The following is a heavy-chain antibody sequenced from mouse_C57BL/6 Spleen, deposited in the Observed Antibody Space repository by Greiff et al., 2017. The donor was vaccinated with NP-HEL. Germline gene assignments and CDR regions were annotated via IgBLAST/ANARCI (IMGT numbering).Heavy chain of an antibody. Sequence: VQLQQSGAELVKPGASVKLSCTASGFNIKDYYMHWVKQRTEQGLEWIGRIDPEDGETKYAPKFQGKATITAATTSNTAYLQLSSLTSADTAVYYCARDSNYEDWYFDVWGTGTTVTVSS. CDR3: ARDSNYEDWYFDV. D-gene: IGHD2-5*01. V-gene: IGHV14-2*01. CDR2: IDPEDGET. CDR1: GFNIKDYY. J-gene: IGHJ1*03.